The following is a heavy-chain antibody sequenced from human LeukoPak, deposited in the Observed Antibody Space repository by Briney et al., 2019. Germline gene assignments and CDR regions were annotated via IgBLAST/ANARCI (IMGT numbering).Heavy chain of an antibody. D-gene: IGHD4-17*01. CDR2: ISGSGGST. CDR1: GFTLSIYA. J-gene: IGHJ4*02. CDR3: ARRGGNTVTTPFDY. V-gene: IGHV3-23*01. Sequence: GRSLRLSCAASGFTLSIYAMSWVRQAPGKGLGWVSAISGSGGSTYYADSVKGRFTISRDNSKNTLYLQMNSLRAEDTAVYYCARRGGNTVTTPFDYWGQGTLVTVSS.